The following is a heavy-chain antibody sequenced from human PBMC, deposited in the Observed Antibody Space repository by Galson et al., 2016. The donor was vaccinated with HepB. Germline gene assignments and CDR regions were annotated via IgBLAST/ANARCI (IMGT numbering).Heavy chain of an antibody. CDR3: AREGLQYIGRYFDL. J-gene: IGHJ2*01. CDR2: ISSGGSTI. CDR1: GFIFSDYY. Sequence: SLRLSCAASGFIFSDYYMTWIRQAPGKGLEWVSYISSGGSTIKYADSVKGRFTISRDNAKNSLYPQLNSLRAYDTAVYYCAREGLQYIGRYFDLWGRGTLVTVSA. D-gene: IGHD4-11*01. V-gene: IGHV3-11*01.